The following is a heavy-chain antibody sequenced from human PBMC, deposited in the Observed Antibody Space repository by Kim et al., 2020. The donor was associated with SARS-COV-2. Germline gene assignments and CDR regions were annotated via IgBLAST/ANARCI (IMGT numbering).Heavy chain of an antibody. D-gene: IGHD2-2*01. Sequence: GGSLRLSCAASGFTFSSYGMHWVRQAPGKGLEWVAVISYDGSNKYYADSVKGRFTISRDNSKNTLYLQMNSLRAEDTAVYYCAKIYCSSTSCLDYWGQGTLVTVSS. J-gene: IGHJ4*02. CDR1: GFTFSSYG. CDR2: ISYDGSNK. CDR3: AKIYCSSTSCLDY. V-gene: IGHV3-30*18.